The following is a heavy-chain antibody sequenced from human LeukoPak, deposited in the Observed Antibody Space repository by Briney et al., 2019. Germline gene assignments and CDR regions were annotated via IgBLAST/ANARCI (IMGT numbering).Heavy chain of an antibody. CDR3: ARHENDYYDSSGYYFPTGY. J-gene: IGHJ4*02. Sequence: GESLKISCKGSGYSFTSYWIGWVRQMPGKGLEWMGIIYPGDSDTRYSPSFQGQVTISADKSISTAYLQWSSLKASDTAMYYCARHENDYYDSSGYYFPTGYWGQGTLVTVSS. D-gene: IGHD3-22*01. V-gene: IGHV5-51*01. CDR1: GYSFTSYW. CDR2: IYPGDSDT.